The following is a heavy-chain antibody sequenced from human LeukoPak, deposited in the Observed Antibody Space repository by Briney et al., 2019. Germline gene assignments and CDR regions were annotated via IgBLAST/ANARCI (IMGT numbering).Heavy chain of an antibody. J-gene: IGHJ4*02. CDR3: ARDQEGFDY. Sequence: ASVNVSCKASGYTFTSNYIHWVRQAPGQGLEWMGMIYPRDGSTSYAQKVQGRVTVTRDTSTSTVHMELSGLRSEDTAVYYCARDQEGFDYWGQGTLVTVSS. CDR2: IYPRDGST. V-gene: IGHV1-46*01. CDR1: GYTFTSNY.